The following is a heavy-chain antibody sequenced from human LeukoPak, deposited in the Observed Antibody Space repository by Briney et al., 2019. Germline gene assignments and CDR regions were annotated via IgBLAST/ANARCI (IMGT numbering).Heavy chain of an antibody. V-gene: IGHV3-23*01. J-gene: IGHJ6*03. CDR3: AKPVMTTVTTYFHYYYYMDV. CDR2: ISGSGGST. D-gene: IGHD4-17*01. Sequence: GGSLRLSCAASGFTFSSYAMSWVRQAPGKGLEWVSAISGSGGSTYYADSVKGRFTISRDNSKNTLYLQMNSLGAEDTAVYYCAKPVMTTVTTYFHYYYYMDVWGKGTTVTVSS. CDR1: GFTFSSYA.